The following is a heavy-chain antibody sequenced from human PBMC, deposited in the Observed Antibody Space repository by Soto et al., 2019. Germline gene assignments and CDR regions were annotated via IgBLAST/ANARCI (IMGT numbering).Heavy chain of an antibody. V-gene: IGHV4-30-2*01. J-gene: IGHJ4*02. D-gene: IGHD5-18*01. CDR3: ARMRYRIYYFDY. CDR1: GDSISSGGFS. CDR2: IYHSGTS. Sequence: SETLSLTCAVSGDSISSGGFSWSWIRQPPGKGLEWIGYIYHSGTSFYNPSLKSRVTISVDGSKKQFSLKVNSVTAADTAVYYCARMRYRIYYFDYWGQGTLGTVSS.